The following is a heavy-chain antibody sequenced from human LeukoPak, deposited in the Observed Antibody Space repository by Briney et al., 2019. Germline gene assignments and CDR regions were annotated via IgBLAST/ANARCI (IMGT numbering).Heavy chain of an antibody. Sequence: SETLSLTCTVSGDSISSSSYYWVWLRQPPGKGLEWIATIHYTGSTYYNPSLRSRVTISVDTSKNQFSLKLSSVTAADTAMYYYASQVEDGMDVWGQGTTVTVSS. J-gene: IGHJ6*02. CDR1: GDSISSSSYY. CDR2: IHYTGST. CDR3: ASQVEDGMDV. V-gene: IGHV4-39*01.